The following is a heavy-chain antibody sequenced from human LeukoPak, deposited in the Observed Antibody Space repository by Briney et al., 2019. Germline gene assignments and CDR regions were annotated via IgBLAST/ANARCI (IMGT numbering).Heavy chain of an antibody. CDR1: GFTFSSFA. V-gene: IGHV3-21*01. CDR2: ISSSSSYI. D-gene: IGHD4-17*01. CDR3: ARDDYGDSQFDY. J-gene: IGHJ4*02. Sequence: GGSLRLSCVASGFTFSSFAMSWVRQAPGKGLEWVSSISSSSSYIYYADSVKGRFTISRDNAKNSLYLQMNSLRAEDTAVYYCARDDYGDSQFDYWGQGTLVTVSS.